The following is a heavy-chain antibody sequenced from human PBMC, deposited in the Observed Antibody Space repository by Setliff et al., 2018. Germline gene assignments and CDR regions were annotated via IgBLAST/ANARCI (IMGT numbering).Heavy chain of an antibody. Sequence: TLSLTCTVSGYSISSGYYWGWIRQPPGKGLEWIGSIYHSGSTYYNPSLKSRVTISVDTSKNQFSLKLSSVTAADTAVYYCASLMTVSDYWGQGTLVTVSS. J-gene: IGHJ4*02. D-gene: IGHD2-21*02. CDR3: ASLMTVSDY. CDR2: IYHSGST. CDR1: GYSISSGYY. V-gene: IGHV4-38-2*02.